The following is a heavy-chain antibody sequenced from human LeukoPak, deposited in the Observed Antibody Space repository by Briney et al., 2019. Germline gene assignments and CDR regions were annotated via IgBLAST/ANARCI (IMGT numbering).Heavy chain of an antibody. CDR2: LNSNGGNI. CDR3: ARDRYYGSGSYYKAFDY. D-gene: IGHD3-10*01. V-gene: IGHV3-20*04. J-gene: IGHJ4*02. Sequence: GRSLRLSCAASGFAFDDYGMSWVRQAPGKGLEWVSGLNSNGGNIGYVDSVKGRFAVSRDNAKKSLFLQMNSLRAEDTAFYYCARDRYYGSGSYYKAFDYWGQGTLVTVSS. CDR1: GFAFDDYG.